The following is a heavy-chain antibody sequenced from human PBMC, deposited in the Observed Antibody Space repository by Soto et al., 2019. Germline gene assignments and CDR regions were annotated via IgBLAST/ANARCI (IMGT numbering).Heavy chain of an antibody. CDR3: TGSPAATPLWGWFDP. CDR2: ISYDGSNK. Sequence: QVQLVESGGGVVQPGRSLRLSCAASGFTFSSYGMHWVRQAPGKGLEWVAVISYDGSNKYYADSVKGRFTISRDNSKNTLYLQMNSLRAEDMAVYYCTGSPAATPLWGWFDPWGQGTLVTVSS. V-gene: IGHV3-30*03. D-gene: IGHD2-2*01. J-gene: IGHJ5*02. CDR1: GFTFSSYG.